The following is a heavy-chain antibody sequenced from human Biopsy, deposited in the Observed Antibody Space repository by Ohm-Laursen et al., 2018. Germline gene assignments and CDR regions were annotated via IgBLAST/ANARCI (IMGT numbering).Heavy chain of an antibody. V-gene: IGHV4-59*01. J-gene: IGHJ6*02. CDR3: ARATNSTGWPYYYFYGMDV. Sequence: TLSFTCAVSGGSISSDYWSWIRQTPGKGLERIGYIYYSGSTNYNPSLKSRVTISVDTSKNQFSLRLNSVTAADTAVYYCARATNSTGWPYYYFYGMDVWGQGTTVTVSS. CDR1: GGSISSDY. CDR2: IYYSGST. D-gene: IGHD2/OR15-2a*01.